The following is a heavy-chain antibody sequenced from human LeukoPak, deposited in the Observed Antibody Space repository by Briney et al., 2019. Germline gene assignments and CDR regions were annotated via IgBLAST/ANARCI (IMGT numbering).Heavy chain of an antibody. J-gene: IGHJ3*02. CDR2: ISAYNGNT. V-gene: IGHV1-18*01. CDR1: GYTFTSYG. D-gene: IGHD2-21*02. CDR3: ATSAYCGGDCSPDDAFDI. Sequence: ASVKVSCKASGYTFTSYGISWVRQAPGQGLEWMGWISAYNGNTNYAQKLQGRVTMTTDTSTSTAYMELRSLRSEDTAVYYCATSAYCGGDCSPDDAFDIWGQGTMVTVSS.